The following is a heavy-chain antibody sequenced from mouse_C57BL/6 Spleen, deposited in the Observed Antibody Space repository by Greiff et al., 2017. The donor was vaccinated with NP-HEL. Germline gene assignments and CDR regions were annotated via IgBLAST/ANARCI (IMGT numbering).Heavy chain of an antibody. CDR3: ASSPFITTVVAHWYVDV. J-gene: IGHJ1*03. Sequence: QVQLQQPGTELVKPGASVKLSCKASGYTFTSYWMHWVKQRPGQGLEWIGNINPSNGGTNYNEKFKSKATLTVDKSASTAYMQLSSLTSEDSAVYYCASSPFITTVVAHWYVDVWGTGTTVTVSS. CDR1: GYTFTSYW. V-gene: IGHV1-53*01. CDR2: INPSNGGT. D-gene: IGHD1-1*01.